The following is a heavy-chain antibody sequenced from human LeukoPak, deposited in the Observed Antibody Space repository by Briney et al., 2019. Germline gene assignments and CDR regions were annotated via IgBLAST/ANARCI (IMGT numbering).Heavy chain of an antibody. D-gene: IGHD6-13*01. CDR1: GFTFSDYH. Sequence: GSLRLSCAASGFTFSDYHMSWSRQAPGKGLEWVSYISSTSSHTDYADSVKGRFTISRDNAKNSLHLQMNSLRAEDTAVYYCAVTWGSTWYYFDYWGQGALVTVS. CDR3: AVTWGSTWYYFDY. V-gene: IGHV3-11*03. CDR2: ISSTSSHT. J-gene: IGHJ4*02.